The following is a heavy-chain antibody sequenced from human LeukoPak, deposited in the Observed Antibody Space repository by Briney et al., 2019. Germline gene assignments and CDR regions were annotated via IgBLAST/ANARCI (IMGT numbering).Heavy chain of an antibody. CDR2: FIPIFGTA. CDR3: ASGYCSSTSCYVGDY. V-gene: IGHV1-69*13. Sequence: GASVKVSCKASGGTLGSYAITWGRQALGQGLEWMGGFIPIFGTANYAQKFQGRVTITADESTSTAYMELSSLRSEDTAVYYCASGYCSSTSCYVGDYWGQGTLVTVSS. CDR1: GGTLGSYA. D-gene: IGHD2-2*01. J-gene: IGHJ4*02.